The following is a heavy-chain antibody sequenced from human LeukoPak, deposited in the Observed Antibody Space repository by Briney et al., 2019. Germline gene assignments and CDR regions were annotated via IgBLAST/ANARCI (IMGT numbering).Heavy chain of an antibody. CDR1: GGSISSYY. Sequence: SETLSLTCTVSGGSISSYYWSWIRQPPGKGLEWIGYIYYSGTTNYNPSLKSRVTISVDTSKNQFSLKLSSVTAADTAVYYCARGVYIAAAQYAYWGLGTLVTVSS. CDR2: IYYSGTT. V-gene: IGHV4-59*01. CDR3: ARGVYIAAAQYAY. D-gene: IGHD6-13*01. J-gene: IGHJ4*02.